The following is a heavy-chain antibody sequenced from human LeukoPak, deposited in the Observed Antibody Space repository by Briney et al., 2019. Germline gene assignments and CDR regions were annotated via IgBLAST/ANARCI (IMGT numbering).Heavy chain of an antibody. V-gene: IGHV3-23*01. CDR3: AKDRSQDYDILTGYSVFDY. CDR2: ISGSGGST. D-gene: IGHD3-9*01. Sequence: GGSLRLSCAASGFTFSSYAMSWVRQAPGKGLEWVSAISGSGGSTYYADSVKGRFTISRDNSKNTLYLQMNSLRAEDTAVYYWAKDRSQDYDILTGYSVFDYWGQGTLVTVSS. CDR1: GFTFSSYA. J-gene: IGHJ4*02.